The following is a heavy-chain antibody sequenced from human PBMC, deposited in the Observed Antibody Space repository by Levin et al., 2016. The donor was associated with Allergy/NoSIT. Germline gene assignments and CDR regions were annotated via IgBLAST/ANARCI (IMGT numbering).Heavy chain of an antibody. CDR3: ARSRGSGWHLFDY. D-gene: IGHD6-19*01. Sequence: ASVKVSCKTSGYTFSDYYIHWVRQAPGQGLEWMGWMNPDSGGADYAQKFQGRVTMTRDTSITTADMELSGLRSDDTALYYCARSRGSGWHLFDYWGQGSLVTVSS. CDR2: MNPDSGGA. CDR1: GYTFSDYY. V-gene: IGHV1-2*02. J-gene: IGHJ4*02.